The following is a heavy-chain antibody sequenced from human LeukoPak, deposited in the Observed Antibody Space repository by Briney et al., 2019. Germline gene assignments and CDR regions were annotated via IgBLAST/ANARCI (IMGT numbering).Heavy chain of an antibody. J-gene: IGHJ4*02. V-gene: IGHV3-23*01. Sequence: PGGSLRLSCAASGFTFSSYAMSWVRQAPGKGLEWVSDISGSGGSTYYADSVKGRFTISRDNSKNTLYLQMNSLRAEDTAVYYCAKVVDTAMWKNYFDYWGQGTLVTVSS. CDR3: AKVVDTAMWKNYFDY. CDR1: GFTFSSYA. CDR2: ISGSGGST. D-gene: IGHD5-18*01.